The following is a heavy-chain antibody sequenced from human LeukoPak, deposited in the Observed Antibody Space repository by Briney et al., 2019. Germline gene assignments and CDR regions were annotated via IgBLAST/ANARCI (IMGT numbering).Heavy chain of an antibody. CDR1: GYTFTDFG. J-gene: IGHJ5*02. CDR3: ARGLTYYYGSGSYYPTGDNWFGP. CDR2: ISAFNGNT. D-gene: IGHD3-10*01. Sequence: ASGKVSCKASGYTFTDFGISWVRQAPGQGLGRMGWISAFNGNTNYAQKLQSRVTMTTDTSTSTAYMELRSMRSDDTAVYYCARGLTYYYGSGSYYPTGDNWFGPWGQGTLVTVSS. V-gene: IGHV1-18*01.